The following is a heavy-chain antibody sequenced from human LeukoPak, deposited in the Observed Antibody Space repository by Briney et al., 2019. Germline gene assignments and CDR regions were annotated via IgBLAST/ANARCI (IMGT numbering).Heavy chain of an antibody. D-gene: IGHD1-1*01. CDR3: ARGGVWMGYYYYYMDV. CDR2: IYYSGST. J-gene: IGHJ6*03. Sequence: SETLSLTCTVSGGSISSYYWSWIRQPPAKGLDWIGYIYYSGSTNYNPSLKSRVTISVDTSKNQISLKLSSVTAADTAVYYCARGGVWMGYYYYYMDVWGKGTTVTVSS. CDR1: GGSISSYY. V-gene: IGHV4-59*01.